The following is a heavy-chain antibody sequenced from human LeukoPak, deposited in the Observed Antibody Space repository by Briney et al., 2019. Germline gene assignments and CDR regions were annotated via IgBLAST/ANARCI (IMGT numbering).Heavy chain of an antibody. CDR2: INPNSGGT. J-gene: IGHJ6*02. V-gene: IGHV1-2*04. CDR3: ARASGLRYFDWLSPRPDYYYGMDV. D-gene: IGHD3-9*01. CDR1: GYTFTGYY. Sequence: ASVKVSCKASGYTFTGYYMHWVRQAPGQGLEWMGWINPNSGGTNYAQKFQGWVTMTRDTSVSTAYMELSRLRSDDTAVYYCARASGLRYFDWLSPRPDYYYGMDVWGQGTTVTVSS.